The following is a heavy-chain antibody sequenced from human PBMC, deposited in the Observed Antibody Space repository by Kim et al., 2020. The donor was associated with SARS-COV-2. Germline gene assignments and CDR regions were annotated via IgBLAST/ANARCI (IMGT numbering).Heavy chain of an antibody. CDR2: IIPIFGTA. CDR1: GGTFSSYA. J-gene: IGHJ3*02. Sequence: SVKVSCKASGGTFSSYAISWVRQAPGQGLEWMGGIIPIFGTANYAQKFQGRVTITADESTSTAYMELSSLRSEDTAVYYCATRDGYKTAEAFDIWGQGTMVTVSS. V-gene: IGHV1-69*13. CDR3: ATRDGYKTAEAFDI. D-gene: IGHD5-12*01.